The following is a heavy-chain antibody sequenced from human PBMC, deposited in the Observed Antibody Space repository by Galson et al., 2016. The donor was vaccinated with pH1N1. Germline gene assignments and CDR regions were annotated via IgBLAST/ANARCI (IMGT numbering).Heavy chain of an antibody. CDR2: ISTGRRVV. Sequence: SLRLSCAASGFIFGDYSFIWVRQAPGKGLEWLSYISTGRRVVQYADSVKGRLTISRDNAQRSVYLQINSLRLEDTAVYHCARLAYGDSFDSWGRGTLVAVSS. J-gene: IGHJ4*02. D-gene: IGHD4-17*01. V-gene: IGHV3-48*04. CDR3: ARLAYGDSFDS. CDR1: GFIFGDYS.